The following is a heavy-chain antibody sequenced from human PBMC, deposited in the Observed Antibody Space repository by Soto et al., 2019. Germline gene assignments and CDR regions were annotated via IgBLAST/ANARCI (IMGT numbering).Heavy chain of an antibody. CDR3: ATDGSYAQHV. Sequence: EEQVVESGGGLVQPGGSLRLSCAASGFTFSSTWMHWVRHAPGKGLVWVSHINSDGSTTTYADSVRGRFTISRDNAKNTVYLQMNNLRAEDTAVYYCATDGSYAQHVWGQGTTVTVSS. D-gene: IGHD3-16*01. V-gene: IGHV3-74*03. CDR2: INSDGSTT. J-gene: IGHJ6*02. CDR1: GFTFSSTW.